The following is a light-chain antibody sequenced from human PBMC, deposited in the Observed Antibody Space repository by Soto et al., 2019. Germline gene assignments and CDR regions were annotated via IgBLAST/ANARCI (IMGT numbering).Light chain of an antibody. CDR1: SSDVGGYNY. J-gene: IGLJ2*01. Sequence: QSALTQPASVSGSPGQSITISCNGTSSDVGGYNYVSWYQQHPGKAPKLMIYDVSNRPSGVSNRFSGSKSGNTASLTISGLQAEDEADYYCSSYISSSTSEVFGGGTKLTVL. CDR2: DVS. CDR3: SSYISSSTSEV. V-gene: IGLV2-14*01.